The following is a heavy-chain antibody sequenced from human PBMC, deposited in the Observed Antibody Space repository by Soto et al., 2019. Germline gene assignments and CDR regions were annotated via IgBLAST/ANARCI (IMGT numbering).Heavy chain of an antibody. Sequence: QVQLVQSGAEEKKPGSSVKVSCKASGGTFSSYAISWVRQAPGQGLEWMGGIIPIFGTANYAQKFQGRVTITADKSTSTAYMELSSLRSEDTAVYYCARDGGCSSTSCYYSYYGMDVWGQGTTVTVSS. J-gene: IGHJ6*02. CDR3: ARDGGCSSTSCYYSYYGMDV. D-gene: IGHD2-2*01. CDR2: IIPIFGTA. V-gene: IGHV1-69*06. CDR1: GGTFSSYA.